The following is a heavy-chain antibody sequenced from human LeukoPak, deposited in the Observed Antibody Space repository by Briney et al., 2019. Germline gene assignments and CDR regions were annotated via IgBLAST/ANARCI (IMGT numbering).Heavy chain of an antibody. D-gene: IGHD6-19*01. V-gene: IGHV6-1*01. CDR1: GDSVSSINSA. CDR2: TYYRSKWYT. Sequence: SQTLSLTCAISGDSVSSINSAWNWIRQSPSRGLEWLGRTYYRSKWYTDYAESIRGRITINPDTSKNHFSLQLTSVTPDDTAVYYCARDLGNTGWHTFDFWGQGTLVTVSS. J-gene: IGHJ4*02. CDR3: ARDLGNTGWHTFDF.